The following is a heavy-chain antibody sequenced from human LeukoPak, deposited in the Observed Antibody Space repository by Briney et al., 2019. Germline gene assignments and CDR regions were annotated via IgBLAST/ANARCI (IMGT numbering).Heavy chain of an antibody. Sequence: SETLSLTCTVSGGSISNTGYYWAWIRQPPGKGLEWIGNIYYSGSNYCNPSLKSRLTMSVDTFKNQFSLKLTSVTAADAAVYYCATLNTSGWYFGYWGQGTLVTVSS. CDR2: IYYSGSN. CDR1: GGSISNTGYY. D-gene: IGHD6-19*01. V-gene: IGHV4-39*01. CDR3: ATLNTSGWYFGY. J-gene: IGHJ4*02.